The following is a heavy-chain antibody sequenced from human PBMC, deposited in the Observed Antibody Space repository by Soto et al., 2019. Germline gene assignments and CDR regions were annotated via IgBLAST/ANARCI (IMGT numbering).Heavy chain of an antibody. J-gene: IGHJ4*02. Sequence: PGGSLRLSCAGSGFTLSDHYIDWVRQAPGKGLEWVGRSRDKAQGYSTAYAASVEGRFTTSRDESKNTLYLQMNSLRADDTAIYYCAKDKMEQWLVGGYYDYWGQGALVTVSS. CDR2: SRDKAQGYST. V-gene: IGHV3-72*01. D-gene: IGHD6-19*01. CDR1: GFTLSDHY. CDR3: AKDKMEQWLVGGYYDY.